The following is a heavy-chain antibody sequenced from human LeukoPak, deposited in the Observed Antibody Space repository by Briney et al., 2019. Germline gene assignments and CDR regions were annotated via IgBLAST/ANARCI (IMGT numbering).Heavy chain of an antibody. CDR1: GFTFSSYW. CDR2: MKQDGSEK. J-gene: IGHJ6*02. CDR3: ATDPILSPNKVGYYYYGMDV. D-gene: IGHD2-2*02. V-gene: IGHV3-7*04. Sequence: GGSLRLSCAASGFTFSSYWMTWVRQAPGKGLEWVANMKQDGSEKYYVDSVKGRFTISRDNAKNSLYLQMNSLRAEDTAVYYCATDPILSPNKVGYYYYGMDVWGQGTTVTVSS.